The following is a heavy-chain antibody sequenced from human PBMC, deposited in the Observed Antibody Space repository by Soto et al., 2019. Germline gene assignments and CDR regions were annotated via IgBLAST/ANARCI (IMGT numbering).Heavy chain of an antibody. CDR3: AKDLFEPPAPTDYGDYGEDYYYYGMDV. Sequence: VGSLRLSCAASGFTFSSYGMHWVRQAPGKGLEWVAVISYDGSNKYYADSVKGRFTISRDNSKNTLYLQMNSLRAEDTAVYYCAKDLFEPPAPTDYGDYGEDYYYYGMDVWGQGTTVTVSS. D-gene: IGHD4-17*01. J-gene: IGHJ6*02. CDR1: GFTFSSYG. V-gene: IGHV3-30*18. CDR2: ISYDGSNK.